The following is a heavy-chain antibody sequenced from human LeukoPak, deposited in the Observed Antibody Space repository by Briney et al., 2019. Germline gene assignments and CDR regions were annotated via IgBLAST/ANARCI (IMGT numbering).Heavy chain of an antibody. J-gene: IGHJ6*02. CDR1: GYTFTSYD. D-gene: IGHD5-18*01. CDR2: MNPNSGNT. CDR3: ARVGDSYGYSGYWYGMDV. V-gene: IGHV1-8*01. Sequence: ASVKVSCKASGYTFTSYDINWVRQATGQGLEWMGWMNPNSGNTGYAQKLQGRVTMTTDTSTSTAYMELRSLRSDDTAVYYCARVGDSYGYSGYWYGMDVWGQGTTVTVSS.